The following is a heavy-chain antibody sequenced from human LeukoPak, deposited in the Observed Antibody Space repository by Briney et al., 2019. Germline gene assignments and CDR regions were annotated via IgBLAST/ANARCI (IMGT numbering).Heavy chain of an antibody. Sequence: PGGSLRLSCAASGFTFSSYSMNWVRQAPGKGLEWVSYISSSSSTIYYADSEKGRFTISRDNAKNSLYLQMNSLRAEDTAVYYCARLGWSDDYWGQGTLVTVSS. CDR3: ARLGWSDDY. D-gene: IGHD6-19*01. V-gene: IGHV3-48*04. CDR2: ISSSSSTI. CDR1: GFTFSSYS. J-gene: IGHJ4*02.